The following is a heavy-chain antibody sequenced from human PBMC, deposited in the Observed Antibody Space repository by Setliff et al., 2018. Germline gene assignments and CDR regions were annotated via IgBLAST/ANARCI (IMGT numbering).Heavy chain of an antibody. CDR2: ISAYTGNT. CDR3: SRLVRYCTTTTCQCVPGAEV. J-gene: IGHJ4*02. V-gene: IGHV1-18*01. CDR1: GYTFNNYG. Sequence: ASVKVSCKASGYTFNNYGIIWVRQAPGQGPEWMGWISAYTGNTNYAQKFQGRVTMTTDTSTSTAYMELRSLRSDVTAGYYCSRLVRYCTTTTCQCVPGAEVWGQGTLVTVSS. D-gene: IGHD2-8*01.